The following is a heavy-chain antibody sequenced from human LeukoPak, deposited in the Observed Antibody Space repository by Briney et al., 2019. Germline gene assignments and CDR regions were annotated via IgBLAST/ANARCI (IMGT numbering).Heavy chain of an antibody. CDR3: ARAHYYGSGSYYNRAGRHYYYYMDV. CDR2: INHSGST. Sequence: SETLSLTCAVYGGSFSGYYWSWIRQPPGKGLEWIGEINHSGSTNYNPSLKSRVTISVDTSKNQFSLKLSSVTAADTAVYYCARAHYYGSGSYYNRAGRHYYYYMDVWGKGTTVTVSS. V-gene: IGHV4-34*01. D-gene: IGHD3-10*01. J-gene: IGHJ6*03. CDR1: GGSFSGYY.